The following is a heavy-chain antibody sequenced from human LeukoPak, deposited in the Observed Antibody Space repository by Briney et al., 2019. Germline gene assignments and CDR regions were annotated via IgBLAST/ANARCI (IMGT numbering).Heavy chain of an antibody. V-gene: IGHV1-18*01. CDR2: IGAYNGNT. CDR3: AREGDCGGDCYPEYFQH. Sequence: ASVKVSCKASGYTFTSYGISWVRQAPGQGLEWMGWIGAYNGNTNYVQKLQGRVTMTTDTSTSTAYMELRSLRSDDTAVYYCAREGDCGGDCYPEYFQHWGQGTLVTVSS. D-gene: IGHD2-21*02. J-gene: IGHJ1*01. CDR1: GYTFTSYG.